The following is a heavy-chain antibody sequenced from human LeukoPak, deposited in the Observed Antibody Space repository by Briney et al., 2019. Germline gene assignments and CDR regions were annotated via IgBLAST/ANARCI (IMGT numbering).Heavy chain of an antibody. Sequence: GGSLRLSCAAPGFTFSSYSMNWVRQAPGKGLEWVSSISSSSSYIYYADSVKGRFTISRDNAKNSLYLQMNSLRAEDTAVYYCARGQYSGSYFDYWGQGTLVTVSS. D-gene: IGHD1-26*01. CDR3: ARGQYSGSYFDY. J-gene: IGHJ4*02. CDR2: ISSSSSYI. V-gene: IGHV3-21*01. CDR1: GFTFSSYS.